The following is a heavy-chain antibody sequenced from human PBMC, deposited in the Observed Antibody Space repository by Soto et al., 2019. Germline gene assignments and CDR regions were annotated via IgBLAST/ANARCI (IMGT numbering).Heavy chain of an antibody. Sequence: VQLVQSGAEVKSPGASVKLSCQTSGYTFADSSIHWVRQAPGQGFEYMGEIDPGSETSGSAQNVQGRVSMTTDASTSTVHMELNSLRSEDTAIYYCARLSPITFIVVWGQGTLVTVSS. CDR2: IDPGSETS. CDR3: ARLSPITFIVV. D-gene: IGHD3-16*02. CDR1: GYTFADSS. J-gene: IGHJ4*02. V-gene: IGHV1-46*01.